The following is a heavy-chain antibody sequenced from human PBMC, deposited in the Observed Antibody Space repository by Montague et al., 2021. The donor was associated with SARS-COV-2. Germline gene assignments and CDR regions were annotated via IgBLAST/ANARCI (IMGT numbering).Heavy chain of an antibody. Sequence: SLRLSCAASGFTFSSSSVNWVRLAPGKGLEWVSSINSAGSTYYADSVKGRFTISRDNAKNSLYLQMNSLRAEDTAVYYCARDPFEDYYDRGGYYILGFDYWGQGTLVTVSS. CDR2: INSAGST. J-gene: IGHJ4*02. CDR1: GFTFSSSS. CDR3: ARDPFEDYYDRGGYYILGFDY. V-gene: IGHV3-21*01. D-gene: IGHD3-22*01.